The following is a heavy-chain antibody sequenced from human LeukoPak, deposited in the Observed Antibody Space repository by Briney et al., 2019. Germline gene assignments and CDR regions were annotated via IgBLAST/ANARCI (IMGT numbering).Heavy chain of an antibody. Sequence: GGSLRLSCAGSGFTFSSYSMNWVRQAPGKGLEWVSSISSSSSYIYHADSVKGRFTISRDNAKNSLYLQMNSLRAEDTAVYYCARDSIVGATHDYWGQGTLVTVSS. V-gene: IGHV3-21*01. J-gene: IGHJ4*02. CDR2: ISSSSSYI. D-gene: IGHD1-26*01. CDR1: GFTFSSYS. CDR3: ARDSIVGATHDY.